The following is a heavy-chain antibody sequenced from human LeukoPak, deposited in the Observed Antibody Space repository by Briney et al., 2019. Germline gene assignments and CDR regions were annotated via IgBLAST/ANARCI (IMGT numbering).Heavy chain of an antibody. V-gene: IGHV3-48*01. J-gene: IGHJ4*02. Sequence: QSGGSLRLSCAASGFSFSSYSMNWVRQAPGKGLEWVSYISSSSSITYYADSVKGRFTISRDNAKNSLYLQMTSLRAEDTAVYYCARGSGDYSGQGTLVTVSS. CDR2: ISSSSSIT. CDR3: ARGSGDY. CDR1: GFSFSSYS.